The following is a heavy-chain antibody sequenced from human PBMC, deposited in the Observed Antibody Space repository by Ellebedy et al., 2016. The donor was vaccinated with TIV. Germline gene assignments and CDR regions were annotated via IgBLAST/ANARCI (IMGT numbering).Heavy chain of an antibody. D-gene: IGHD4-11*01. Sequence: AASVQVSCKASGYTFTGYYIHWVRQAPGQGLEWVAWINPNSGDTAYAQNLQGRVTMNTDTSISTAYMEMSRLTSDDMAVYYCVRDLTNPVTGDYWGQGTLVFVSS. J-gene: IGHJ4*02. CDR1: GYTFTGYY. CDR2: INPNSGDT. CDR3: VRDLTNPVTGDY. V-gene: IGHV1-2*02.